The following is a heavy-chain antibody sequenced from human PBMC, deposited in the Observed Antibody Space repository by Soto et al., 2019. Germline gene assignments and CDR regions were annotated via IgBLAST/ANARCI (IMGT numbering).Heavy chain of an antibody. CDR3: AKAGAAAGTGDLDY. J-gene: IGHJ4*02. CDR2: ISGSGGST. CDR1: GVTVWSYS. V-gene: IGHV3-23*01. Sequence: GGCLELSCAASGVTVWSYSVSGVRQTPGKGLEWVSAISGSGGSTYYAYSVNGRLTNSRDNSKNKLYLQMNSLRAEDTAVYYCAKAGAAAGTGDLDYWGQGTLVNLSS. D-gene: IGHD6-13*01.